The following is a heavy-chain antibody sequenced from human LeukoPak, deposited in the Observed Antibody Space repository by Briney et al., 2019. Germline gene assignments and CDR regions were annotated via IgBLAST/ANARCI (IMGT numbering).Heavy chain of an antibody. CDR1: GGTFSSYA. J-gene: IGHJ4*02. CDR3: ARVSVPPQVKIVVVVPEGY. CDR2: ISAYNGNT. Sequence: ASVKVSCKASGGTFSSYAISWVRQAPGQGLEWMGWISAYNGNTNYAQKLQGRVTMTTDTSTSTAYMELRSLRSDDTAVYYCARVSVPPQVKIVVVVPEGYWGQGTLVTVSS. D-gene: IGHD3-22*01. V-gene: IGHV1-18*01.